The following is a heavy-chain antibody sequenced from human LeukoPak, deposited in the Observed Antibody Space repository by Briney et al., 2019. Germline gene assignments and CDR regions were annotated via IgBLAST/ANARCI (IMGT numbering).Heavy chain of an antibody. CDR3: AKTLTGYLVALWFDP. D-gene: IGHD2-8*02. Sequence: PGGSLRLSXAASGFTFDDYAMHWVRQAPGKGLEWVSLISGDGGSTYYADSVKGRFTISRDNSKNSLYLQMNSLRTEDTALYYCAKTLTGYLVALWFDPWGQGTLVTVSS. V-gene: IGHV3-43*02. CDR1: GFTFDDYA. CDR2: ISGDGGST. J-gene: IGHJ5*02.